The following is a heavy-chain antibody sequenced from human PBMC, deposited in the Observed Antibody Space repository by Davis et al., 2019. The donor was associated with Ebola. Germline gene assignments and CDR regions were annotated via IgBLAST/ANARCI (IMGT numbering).Heavy chain of an antibody. CDR2: ISPSAGST. CDR3: ARVWSGLSGWFDP. V-gene: IGHV1-46*01. Sequence: ASVKVSCKASGDTFMDSHFHWVRQAPGQGLEWMGIISPSAGSTSNAQRFQGRITLSWDTSTSTIYMDLSNLSSDDTAVYYCARVWSGLSGWFDPWGQGTRVTVSS. CDR1: GDTFMDSH. J-gene: IGHJ5*02. D-gene: IGHD3-3*01.